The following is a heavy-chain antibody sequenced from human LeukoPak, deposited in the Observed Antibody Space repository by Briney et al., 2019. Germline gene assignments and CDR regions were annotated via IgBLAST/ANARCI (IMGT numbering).Heavy chain of an antibody. CDR2: ISAYNGNT. CDR1: GYTFTTYG. V-gene: IGHV1-18*01. D-gene: IGHD3-22*01. J-gene: IGHJ5*02. CDR3: ARNQRAIYDSSGYWSNWFDP. Sequence: GASVKVSCKASGYTFTTYGISWVRQAPGQGLEWMGWISAYNGNTNYAQKFQGRVTMTRDTSISTAYMELGSLTSEDTAVYYCARNQRAIYDSSGYWSNWFDPWGQGTLVTVSS.